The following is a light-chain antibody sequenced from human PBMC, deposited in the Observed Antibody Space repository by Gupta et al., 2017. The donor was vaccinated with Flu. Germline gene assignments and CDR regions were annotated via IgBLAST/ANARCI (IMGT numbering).Light chain of an antibody. CDR1: QSVSSTY. Sequence: YGRASQSVSSTYLAWYQQKPGQAPRLLVYGASSRATGIPYRFSGSGSGTDFTLTISRLEPEDFAVYYCQQYGSSPLTFGGGTKVEIK. CDR3: QQYGSSPLT. V-gene: IGKV3-20*01. CDR2: GAS. J-gene: IGKJ4*01.